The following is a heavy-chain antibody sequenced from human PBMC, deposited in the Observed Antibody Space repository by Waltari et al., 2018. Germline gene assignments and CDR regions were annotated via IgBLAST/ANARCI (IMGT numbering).Heavy chain of an antibody. Sequence: QLQLQESGPGLVKPSETLSLTCTVSGGSINSAYYFWGWIRQPPGKGLEWMGSIYYSGSTYYKPSLKSRVTISVDTSKNQFSLKLSSVIDADTAMYYCVREQWVARSAFDIWGQGTVVTVSS. D-gene: IGHD6-19*01. CDR3: VREQWVARSAFDI. V-gene: IGHV4-39*07. CDR1: GGSINSAYYF. CDR2: IYYSGST. J-gene: IGHJ3*02.